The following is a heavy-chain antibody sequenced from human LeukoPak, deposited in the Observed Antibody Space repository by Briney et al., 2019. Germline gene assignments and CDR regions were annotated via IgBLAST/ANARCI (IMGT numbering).Heavy chain of an antibody. Sequence: GGSLRLSCAASGFTFSSYSMNWVRQAPGKGLEWVSYISSSSTIYYADSVKGRFTISRDNAKNSLYLQMNSLRAEDTAVYYCARDRYCSSTSCYLFDYWGQGTLVTVSS. CDR3: ARDRYCSSTSCYLFDY. CDR1: GFTFSSYS. CDR2: ISSSSTI. J-gene: IGHJ4*02. V-gene: IGHV3-48*01. D-gene: IGHD2-2*01.